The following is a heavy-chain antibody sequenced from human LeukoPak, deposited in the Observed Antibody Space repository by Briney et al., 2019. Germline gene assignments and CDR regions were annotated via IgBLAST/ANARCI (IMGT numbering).Heavy chain of an antibody. D-gene: IGHD7-27*01. Sequence: SEALSLTCAVSGGSISSGSYSWSWIRQPPGKGLEWIGYIYPRGSTYYNPSLKSRVILSLDKSANQFSLNLSSVTAADTAVYYCARFSPRAMGNYLDFWGQGTLVTVSS. CDR3: ARFSPRAMGNYLDF. CDR2: IYPRGST. J-gene: IGHJ4*02. V-gene: IGHV4-30-2*01. CDR1: GGSISSGSYS.